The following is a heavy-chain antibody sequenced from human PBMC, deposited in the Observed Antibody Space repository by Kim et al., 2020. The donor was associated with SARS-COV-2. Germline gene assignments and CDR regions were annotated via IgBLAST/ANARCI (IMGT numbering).Heavy chain of an antibody. Sequence: GGSLRLSCAASGLIFSSYSMNWVRQAPGKGLEWVSSISSSSSYIYYADSVKGRFTISRDNAKNSLYLQMNSLRAEDTAVYYCARMRATGGNWYYFDYWGQGTLVTVSS. D-gene: IGHD2-15*01. CDR1: GLIFSSYS. J-gene: IGHJ4*02. CDR2: ISSSSSYI. V-gene: IGHV3-21*01. CDR3: ARMRATGGNWYYFDY.